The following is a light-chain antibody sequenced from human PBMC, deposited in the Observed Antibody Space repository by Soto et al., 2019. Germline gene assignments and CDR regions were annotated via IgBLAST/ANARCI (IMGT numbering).Light chain of an antibody. J-gene: IGKJ1*01. V-gene: IGKV3-20*01. Sequence: VVLTQSPGTLSLSPGERATLFCRASQSVSSSYLAWYQQKPGQAPRLLIYGASSRATGIPDRFSGSGSGTDFTLTISGLEPEDSAAYYCQRHGATFGQGTKVDIK. CDR1: QSVSSSY. CDR3: QRHGAT. CDR2: GAS.